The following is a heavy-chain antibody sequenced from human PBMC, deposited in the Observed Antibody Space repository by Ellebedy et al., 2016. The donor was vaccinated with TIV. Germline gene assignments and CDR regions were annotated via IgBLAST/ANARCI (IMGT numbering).Heavy chain of an antibody. CDR3: ARDDEYRFDY. D-gene: IGHD2/OR15-2a*01. J-gene: IGHJ4*02. CDR1: GFSFITAW. V-gene: IGHV3-15*01. CDR2: IKSRPEGETT. Sequence: GESLKISCAASGFSFITAWMSWVRQAPGKGLEWVGRIKSRPEGETTEYSAPVKGRFTISRDNSKNTLYLQMNSLRAEDSAVYYCARDDEYRFDYWGQGALVTVSS.